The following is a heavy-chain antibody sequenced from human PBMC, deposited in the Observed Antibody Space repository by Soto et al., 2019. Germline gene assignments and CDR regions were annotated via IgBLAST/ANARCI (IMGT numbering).Heavy chain of an antibody. V-gene: IGHV4-59*01. Sequence: SETLYLTCTVSGASISSYYWSWIRQPPGKGLEWIGCIYYSGSTYYNPSLKSRVTISVDTSKNQFSLKLSSVTAADTAVYYCSKGTETTRFYSRAQRTLVPVSA. D-gene: IGHD1-7*01. J-gene: IGHJ5*01. CDR1: GASISSYY. CDR3: SKGTETTRFYS. CDR2: IYYSGST.